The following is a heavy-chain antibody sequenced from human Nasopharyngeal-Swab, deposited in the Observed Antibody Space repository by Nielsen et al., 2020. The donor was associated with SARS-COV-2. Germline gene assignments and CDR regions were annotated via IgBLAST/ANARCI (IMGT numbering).Heavy chain of an antibody. V-gene: IGHV3-72*01. CDR3: ARPIDY. Sequence: GESLKISCAASGFTFSDYYMSWIRQAPGKGLEWVGRIKNKANSYTTEYAASVKGRFTISRDDSKNSLYLHMNSLKIEDTAVYYCARPIDYWGQGTLVTVSS. CDR1: GFTFSDYY. CDR2: IKNKANSYTT. J-gene: IGHJ4*02.